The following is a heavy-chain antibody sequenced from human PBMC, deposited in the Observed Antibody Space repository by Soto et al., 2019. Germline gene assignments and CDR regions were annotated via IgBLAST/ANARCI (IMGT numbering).Heavy chain of an antibody. D-gene: IGHD2-2*01. CDR1: GFSFSTYA. J-gene: IGHJ6*03. CDR2: ISSSGMTI. Sequence: PGGSLRLSCAASGFSFSTYAMNWVRQAPGKGLEWVAYISSSGMTIYYADSVKGRFTISRDNAENSLYLQMHSLRDEDTAIYFCARMDQPPNNDYYYFYLDVWGKGTTVTVSS. CDR3: ARMDQPPNNDYYYFYLDV. V-gene: IGHV3-48*02.